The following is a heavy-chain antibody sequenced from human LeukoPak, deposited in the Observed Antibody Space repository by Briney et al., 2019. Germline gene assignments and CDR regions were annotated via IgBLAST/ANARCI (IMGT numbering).Heavy chain of an antibody. D-gene: IGHD1-26*01. CDR3: AKDRGWPKGFDF. V-gene: IGHV3-30*02. CDR2: IPYDGKDK. J-gene: IGHJ3*01. Sequence: GGSLRLSCVASGFTFSNYGMHWVRQAPDKGLEWVTFIPYDGKDKKFADSVKGRFTISRDNSKNTVHLEMNSLRVEDTAVYFCAKDRGWPKGFDFWGQGRMVSVPS. CDR1: GFTFSNYG.